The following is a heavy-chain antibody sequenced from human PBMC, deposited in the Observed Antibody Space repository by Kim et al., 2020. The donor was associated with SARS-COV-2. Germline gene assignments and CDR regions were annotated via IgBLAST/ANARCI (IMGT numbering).Heavy chain of an antibody. V-gene: IGHV1-69*13. J-gene: IGHJ6*02. CDR2: IIPIFGTA. D-gene: IGHD2-2*01. CDR1: GGTFSSYA. CDR3: ARDHISNRTDIVVVPAAIGLYYGMDV. Sequence: SVKVSCKASGGTFSSYAISWVRQAPGQGLEWMGGIIPIFGTANYAQKFQGRVTITADESTSTAYMELSSLRSEDTAVYYCARDHISNRTDIVVVPAAIGLYYGMDVWGQGTTVTVSS.